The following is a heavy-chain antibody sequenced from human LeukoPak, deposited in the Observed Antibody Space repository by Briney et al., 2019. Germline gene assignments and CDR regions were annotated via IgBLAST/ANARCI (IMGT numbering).Heavy chain of an antibody. D-gene: IGHD6-13*01. J-gene: IGHJ4*02. CDR3: ARDLSSRDAY. CDR1: GFTSSSYG. CDR2: LQDDGSHQ. V-gene: IGHV3-7*03. Sequence: GGSLRLSCAASGFTSSSYGMHWVRQAPGKGLEWVASLQDDGSHQYYVDSAKGRFTISRENAKNSLFLQMSSLRVEDTAVYYCARDLSSRDAYWGQGTPVTVSS.